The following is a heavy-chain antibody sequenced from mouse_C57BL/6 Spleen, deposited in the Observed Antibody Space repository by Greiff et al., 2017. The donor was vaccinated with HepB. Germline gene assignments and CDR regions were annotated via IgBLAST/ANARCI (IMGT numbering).Heavy chain of an antibody. CDR1: GYSITSGYY. V-gene: IGHV3-6*01. CDR2: ISYDGSN. CDR3: ARGDGYPGMDY. D-gene: IGHD2-3*01. J-gene: IGHJ4*01. Sequence: EVQRVESGPGLVKPSQSLSLTCSVTGYSITSGYYWNWIRQFPGNKLEWMGYISYDGSNNYNPSLKNRISITRDTSKNQFFLKLNSVTTEDTATYYCARGDGYPGMDYWGQGTSVTVSS.